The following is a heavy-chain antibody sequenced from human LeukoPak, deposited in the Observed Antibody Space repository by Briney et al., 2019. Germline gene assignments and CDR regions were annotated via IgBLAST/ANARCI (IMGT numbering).Heavy chain of an antibody. D-gene: IGHD6-13*01. CDR1: GFTFSGYG. V-gene: IGHV3-64*01. J-gene: IGHJ4*02. CDR2: IRSNGGST. CDR3: TRGGEAAGDY. Sequence: GGSLRLSCAASGFTFSGYGMHWVRQAPGKGLEYVSGIRSNGGSTYYANSVKGRFTNSRDNSKNTLYLQMASLRIDDMAVYYCTRGGEAAGDYWGQGALVTVSS.